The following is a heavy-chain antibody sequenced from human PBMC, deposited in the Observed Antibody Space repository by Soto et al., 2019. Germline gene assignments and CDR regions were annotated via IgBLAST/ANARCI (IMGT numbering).Heavy chain of an antibody. CDR3: ARGEQYSGRIFDY. D-gene: IGHD1-26*01. CDR1: GDSVSSNSAG. Sequence: SQTLSLTCAITGDSVSSNSAGWSWVKQSPSRGLEWLGRTYYRSKWYYEYAVSVRGRITINPDTSKNQYSLQLNSVTPEDTAVYFCARGEQYSGRIFDYWGQGTLVTVSS. J-gene: IGHJ4*01. CDR2: TYYRSKWYY. V-gene: IGHV6-1*01.